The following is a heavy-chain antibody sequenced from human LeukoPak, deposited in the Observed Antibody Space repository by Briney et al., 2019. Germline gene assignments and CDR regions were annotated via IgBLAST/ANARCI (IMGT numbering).Heavy chain of an antibody. V-gene: IGHV2-26*01. CDR3: ARIGHCSSTSCYKAQKYYFDY. Sequence: SGPTLVHPPSTLRLTCTVSGLSLSNARMGVSWIRQPPGKALEWLSNIFSNDEKSYSTSLKSRLTISKDTSKSQVVLTMTNMDPVDTATYYCARIGHCSSTSCYKAQKYYFDYWGQGTLVTVSS. J-gene: IGHJ4*02. CDR2: IFSNDEK. D-gene: IGHD2-2*02. CDR1: GLSLSNARMG.